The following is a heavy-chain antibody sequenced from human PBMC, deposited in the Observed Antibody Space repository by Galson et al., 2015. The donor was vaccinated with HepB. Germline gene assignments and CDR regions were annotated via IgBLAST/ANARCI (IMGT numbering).Heavy chain of an antibody. CDR2: IRSKANSYAT. V-gene: IGHV3-73*01. CDR1: GFTFSGSA. Sequence: SLRLSCAASGFTFSGSAMHWVRQASGKGLEWVGRIRSKANSYATAYAASVKGRFTISRDDSKNTAYLQMNSLKTEDTAVYYCTSQDYYYYMDVRGKGTTVTVSS. J-gene: IGHJ6*03. CDR3: TSQDYYYYMDV.